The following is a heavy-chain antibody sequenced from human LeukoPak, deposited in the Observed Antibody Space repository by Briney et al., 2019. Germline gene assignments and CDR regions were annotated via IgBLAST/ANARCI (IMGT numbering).Heavy chain of an antibody. CDR1: GFTFSSSL. V-gene: IGHV3-74*01. J-gene: IGHJ4*02. Sequence: PGGSLRLSCAASGFTFSSSLMPWVRQGPGKGPVWVSLINSDGRSTNYAGSVKGRFTISRDNAKNTLYLHMNSLRAEDTAVYYCAYGTGWFFNYWGQGTLVTVSS. CDR2: INSDGRST. D-gene: IGHD6-19*01. CDR3: AYGTGWFFNY.